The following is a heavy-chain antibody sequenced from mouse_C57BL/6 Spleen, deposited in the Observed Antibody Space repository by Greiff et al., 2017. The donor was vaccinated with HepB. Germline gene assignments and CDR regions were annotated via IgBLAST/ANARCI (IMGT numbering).Heavy chain of an antibody. V-gene: IGHV1-4*01. D-gene: IGHD1-1*01. CDR2: INPSSGYT. J-gene: IGHJ3*01. Sequence: QVQLQQSGAELARPGASVKMSCKASGYTFTSYTMHWVKQRPGQGLEWIGYINPSSGYTKYNQKFKDKATLTADKSSSTAYMQLSSLTSEDSAVYYCARSYYGSSYEAWFAYWGQGTLVTVSA. CDR1: GYTFTSYT. CDR3: ARSYYGSSYEAWFAY.